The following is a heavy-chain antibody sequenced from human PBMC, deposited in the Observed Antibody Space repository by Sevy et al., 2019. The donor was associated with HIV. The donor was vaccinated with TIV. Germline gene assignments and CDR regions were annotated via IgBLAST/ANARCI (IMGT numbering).Heavy chain of an antibody. V-gene: IGHV3-15*01. D-gene: IGHD2-8*02. CDR1: GFTFSYAW. J-gene: IGHJ6*02. CDR3: STDPIIVLLVTDGMDV. Sequence: GGFLRLSCAASGFTFSYAWLSWVRQAPGKGLEWVGRIKSKSDGGTTDYDAPVKGRFTISRDDSKNKLYLQMKNLKTEDTAVYYCSTDPIIVLLVTDGMDVWGQGTTVTVSS. CDR2: IKSKSDGGTT.